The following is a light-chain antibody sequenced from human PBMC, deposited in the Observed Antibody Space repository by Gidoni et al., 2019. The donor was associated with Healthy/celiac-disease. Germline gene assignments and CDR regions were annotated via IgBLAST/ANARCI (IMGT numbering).Light chain of an antibody. CDR1: QSVGSN. V-gene: IGKV3-15*01. Sequence: IVMTQSPATLSVSPGERATLSCRASQSVGSNLAWYQHKPGQAPRLLISGASTRATGVPARVSGSGSGTEFTLTINGLQSEDFAVYYCQQYSGGPPLTFGQGTKVDLK. CDR3: QQYSGGPPLT. J-gene: IGKJ1*01. CDR2: GAS.